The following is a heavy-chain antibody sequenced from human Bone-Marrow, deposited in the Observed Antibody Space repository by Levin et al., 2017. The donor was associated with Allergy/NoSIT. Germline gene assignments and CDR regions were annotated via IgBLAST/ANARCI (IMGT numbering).Heavy chain of an antibody. D-gene: IGHD6-13*01. V-gene: IGHV1-69*13. Sequence: AASVKVSCKASGGTFSSHSIAWLRQAPGQGLEWMGGFIRLFGTATYAQNFRGRVTIIADESTSTAYMELSSLTSEDTAVYYCARDRAAGGIGDYHGMDVWGQGTTVTVSS. CDR3: ARDRAAGGIGDYHGMDV. CDR1: GGTFSSHS. J-gene: IGHJ6*02. CDR2: FIRLFGTA.